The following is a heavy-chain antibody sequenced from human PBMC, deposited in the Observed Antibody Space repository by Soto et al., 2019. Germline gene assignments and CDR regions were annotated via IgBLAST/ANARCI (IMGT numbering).Heavy chain of an antibody. CDR2: ITWNGATT. V-gene: IGHV3-20*04. D-gene: IGHD6-19*01. J-gene: IGHJ3*01. Sequence: EVQLVESGGGVVRPGGSLRLSCAASGFTFDDHGMTWVRQAPGKGLEWVSGITWNGATTGYADSVKGRFTISRDNAKNSLYLQMHSLRVEDTALYYCGRDGGVVVAVDAFDVWGQGTMVTVSS. CDR3: GRDGGVVVAVDAFDV. CDR1: GFTFDDHG.